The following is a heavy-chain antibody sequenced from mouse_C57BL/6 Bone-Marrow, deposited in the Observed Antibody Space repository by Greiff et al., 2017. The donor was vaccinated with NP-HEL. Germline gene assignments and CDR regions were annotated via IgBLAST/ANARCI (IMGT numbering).Heavy chain of an antibody. CDR3: ASSAH. CDR2: INPSTGGT. Sequence: VQLQQSGPELVKPGASVKISCKASGYSFTGYYMNWVKQNPEKSLEWIGEINPSTGGTTYNQKFKAKATLTVDKSSSTAYMQLKSLTSEDSAVYYCASSAHWGQGTLVTVSA. J-gene: IGHJ3*01. V-gene: IGHV1-42*01. CDR1: GYSFTGYY.